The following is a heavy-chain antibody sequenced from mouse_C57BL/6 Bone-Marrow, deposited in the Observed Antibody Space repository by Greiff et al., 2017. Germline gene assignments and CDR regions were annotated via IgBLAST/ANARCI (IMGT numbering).Heavy chain of an antibody. CDR3: ARRDYRKRGFAY. D-gene: IGHD2-14*01. CDR1: GYTFTSYG. Sequence: VQLQQSGAELARPGASVKLSCKASGYTFTSYGISWVKQRTGQGLEWIGEIYPRSGNTYYNEKFKGKATLTADKSSSTAHMELRSLTSEDSAVYFCARRDYRKRGFAYWGQGTLVTVSA. CDR2: IYPRSGNT. V-gene: IGHV1-81*01. J-gene: IGHJ3*01.